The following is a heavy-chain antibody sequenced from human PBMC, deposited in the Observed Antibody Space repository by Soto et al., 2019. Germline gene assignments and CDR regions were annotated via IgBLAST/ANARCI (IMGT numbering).Heavy chain of an antibody. J-gene: IGHJ5*02. CDR3: ARFRVDGDSVP. CDR2: INSDGSST. D-gene: IGHD4-17*01. V-gene: IGHV3-74*01. CDR1: GFAFSNYW. Sequence: EVQLVESGGGLVQPGGSLRLSCAASGFAFSNYWMHWVRQAPGKGLVWVSRINSDGSSTSYADSVRGRFTISRDNAENALYLQRNSLSAEDTAVYYCARFRVDGDSVPWGQGTLVTVSS.